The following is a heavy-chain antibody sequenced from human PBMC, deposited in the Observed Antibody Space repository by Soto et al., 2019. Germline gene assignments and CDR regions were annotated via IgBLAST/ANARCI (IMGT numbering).Heavy chain of an antibody. D-gene: IGHD5-12*01. J-gene: IGHJ4*02. V-gene: IGHV1-69*08. CDR3: VRDSPIGSTYSGYDAIDS. CDR2: TIPLLNVA. CDR1: GGTFSTST. Sequence: QVQLVQSGAEVKKPGSSVKVSCKASGGTFSTSTFTWVRQAPGQGLEWMGRTIPLLNVADYAHDFQGRVTITADKSTSTAYMELTSLTSKDTAVYYCVRDSPIGSTYSGYDAIDSWGQGTLVTVSS.